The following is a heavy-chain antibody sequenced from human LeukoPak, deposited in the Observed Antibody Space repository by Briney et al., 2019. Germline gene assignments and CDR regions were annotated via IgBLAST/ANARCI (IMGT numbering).Heavy chain of an antibody. CDR1: GFSFSDHY. V-gene: IGHV3-72*01. Sequence: GGSLRLSCAASGFSFSDHYMDWVRQAPGKGLEWVGRIRNKPNSDTTEYSASVKGRFTISRDDSRNSLYLQMNGLKTEDTALYFCARAFCRGSICYLGSDYSDCWGQGTLVTVSS. J-gene: IGHJ4*02. D-gene: IGHD2-15*01. CDR3: ARAFCRGSICYLGSDYSDC. CDR2: IRNKPNSDTT.